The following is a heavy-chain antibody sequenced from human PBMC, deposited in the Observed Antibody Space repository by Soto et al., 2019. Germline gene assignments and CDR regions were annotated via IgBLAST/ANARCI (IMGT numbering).Heavy chain of an antibody. CDR1: GFTFSGYT. CDR3: ARFDCSSWYGCDY. Sequence: EVQLVVSGGDLVQPGGSLRLSCAASGFTFSGYTMTWVRQAPGKGLEWISYITSSSTDIYYADSVKGRFTVSRDNAKNSLYLQMNSLRDEDTAVYYCARFDCSSWYGCDYWGQGTLVTVSS. D-gene: IGHD6-13*01. CDR2: ITSSSTDI. J-gene: IGHJ4*02. V-gene: IGHV3-48*02.